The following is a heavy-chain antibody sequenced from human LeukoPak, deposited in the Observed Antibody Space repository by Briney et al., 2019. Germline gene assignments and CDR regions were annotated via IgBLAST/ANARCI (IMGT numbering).Heavy chain of an antibody. J-gene: IGHJ4*02. CDR3: AKSGYNRFDY. D-gene: IGHD5-24*01. CDR1: GFTFSSYG. CDR2: ISGSGGST. Sequence: GGSLRLSCAASGFTFSSYGMSWVRQAPGKGLEWVSAISGSGGSTFYADSVKGRCTISRDNSKDTLFLQMNSLRHEDTAVYYCAKSGYNRFDYWGQGTRVTVSS. V-gene: IGHV3-23*01.